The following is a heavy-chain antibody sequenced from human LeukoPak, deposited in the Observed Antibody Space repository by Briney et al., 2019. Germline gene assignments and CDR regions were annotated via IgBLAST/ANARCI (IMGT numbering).Heavy chain of an antibody. Sequence: GASVKVSCKASGYTFTSYGISWVRQAPGQGLEWMGWISAYNGNTNYAQKLQGRVTMTTDTSTSTAYMELRSLRSDDTAVYYCARDYCSSTSCYKAFDYWGQGTPVTVSS. CDR2: ISAYNGNT. J-gene: IGHJ4*02. CDR1: GYTFTSYG. CDR3: ARDYCSSTSCYKAFDY. D-gene: IGHD2-2*02. V-gene: IGHV1-18*01.